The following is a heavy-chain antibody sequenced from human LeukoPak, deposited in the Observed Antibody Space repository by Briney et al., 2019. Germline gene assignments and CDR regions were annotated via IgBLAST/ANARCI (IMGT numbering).Heavy chain of an antibody. CDR3: AKKYYFDSSGYREIDLDY. D-gene: IGHD3-22*01. J-gene: IGHJ4*02. CDR2: ISGSGGST. V-gene: IGHV3-23*01. CDR1: GFTFSSYV. Sequence: AGGSLRLSCAASGFTFSSYVMSWVRQAPGKGLEWVSAISGSGGSTYYADSVKGRFTISRDNSKNTLYLQMNSLRAEDTAVYYCAKKYYFDSSGYREIDLDYWGQGTLVTVSS.